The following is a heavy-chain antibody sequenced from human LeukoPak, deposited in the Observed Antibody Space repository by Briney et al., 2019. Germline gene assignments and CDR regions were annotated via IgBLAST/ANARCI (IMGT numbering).Heavy chain of an antibody. J-gene: IGHJ4*02. CDR2: ISGSGGNT. CDR3: ARGRGGDYVPSRFDY. Sequence: GGSLRLSRSASGFTFSGFAMGWVRQAPGKGLEWVSSISGSGGNTYYADSVEGRFTISRDNSKNTLLLQMISLRAEDTALHYCARGRGGDYVPSRFDYWGQGTLVTVSS. V-gene: IGHV3-23*01. D-gene: IGHD4-17*01. CDR1: GFTFSGFA.